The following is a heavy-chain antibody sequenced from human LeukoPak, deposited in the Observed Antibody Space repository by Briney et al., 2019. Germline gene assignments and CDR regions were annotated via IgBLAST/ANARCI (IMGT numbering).Heavy chain of an antibody. J-gene: IGHJ4*02. D-gene: IGHD6-6*01. CDR1: GGSISSYY. CDR3: ARAGQFISARPITFDY. Sequence: PSETLSLTCTISGGSISSYYWSWIRQPAGKGLEWIGRIYTSGSTNYNPSLKSRVTMSVDTSKNQFSLKLSSVTAADTAVYYCARAGQFISARPITFDYWGQGSLVTASS. CDR2: IYTSGST. V-gene: IGHV4-4*07.